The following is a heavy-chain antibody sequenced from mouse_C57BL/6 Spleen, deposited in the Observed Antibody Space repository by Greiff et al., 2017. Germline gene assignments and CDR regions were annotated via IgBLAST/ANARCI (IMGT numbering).Heavy chain of an antibody. V-gene: IGHV1-50*01. D-gene: IGHD5-1*01. CDR1: GYTFTSYW. CDR2: IDPSDSYT. CDR3: ARESNYFDY. Sequence: VQLQQPGAELVKPGASVKLSCKASGYTFTSYWMQWVKQRPGQGLEWIGEIDPSDSYTNYNQKFKGKATLTVDTSSSTAYMQHSSLTSEDSAVYYCARESNYFDYWGQGTTLTVSS. J-gene: IGHJ2*01.